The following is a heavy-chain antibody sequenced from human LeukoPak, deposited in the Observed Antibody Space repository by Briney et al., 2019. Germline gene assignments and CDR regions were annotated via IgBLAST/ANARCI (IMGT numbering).Heavy chain of an antibody. CDR2: ISYDGSNK. CDR3: ARDGGYSYENDY. D-gene: IGHD5-18*01. V-gene: IGHV3-30*03. CDR1: GFTFSSHG. Sequence: PGGSLRLSCAASGFTFSSHGMHWVRQAPGKGLEWVAVISYDGSNKYNADSVKGRFTISRDNSKNTLYLQMNSLRREDTAVYYCARDGGYSYENDYWGQGTLVTVSS. J-gene: IGHJ4*02.